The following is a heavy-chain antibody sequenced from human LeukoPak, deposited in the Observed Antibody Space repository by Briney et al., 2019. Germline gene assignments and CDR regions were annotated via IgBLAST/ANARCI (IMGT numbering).Heavy chain of an antibody. Sequence: ASVKVSCKASGYTFTSYYMHWVRQAPGQGLEWMGIINPSVGSTNYAQKFQGRVTLTRDMSTSTVYMELSSLRAEDTAVYYCAREGIVVVPAAHTYHYYYMDVWGKGTTVTVSS. CDR1: GYTFTSYY. CDR2: INPSVGST. J-gene: IGHJ6*03. D-gene: IGHD2-2*01. V-gene: IGHV1-46*01. CDR3: AREGIVVVPAAHTYHYYYMDV.